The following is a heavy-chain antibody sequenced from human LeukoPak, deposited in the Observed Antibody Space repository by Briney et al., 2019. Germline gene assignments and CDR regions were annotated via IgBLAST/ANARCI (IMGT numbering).Heavy chain of an antibody. J-gene: IGHJ4*02. V-gene: IGHV4-59*01. CDR1: GGSISSYY. D-gene: IGHD3-10*01. Sequence: PSETLSLTCTVSGGSISSYYWSWIRQPPGKGLEWIGYIYYSGSTNYNPSLKSRVTISVDTSKNQFSLKLSSVTAADTAVYYCACMVRGDQPMYYWGQGTLVTVSS. CDR2: IYYSGST. CDR3: ACMVRGDQPMYY.